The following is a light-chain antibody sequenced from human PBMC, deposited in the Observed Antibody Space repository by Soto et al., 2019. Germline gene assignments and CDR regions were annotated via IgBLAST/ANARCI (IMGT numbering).Light chain of an antibody. Sequence: QSALTQPASVSGSPGQSITISCTGTSSDVGGYNLVSWYQQHPGKAPKLMIYEGSKRPSGVSNRFSGSKSGNTASLTISGLQAEDEADYYRCSYAGSHVVFGGGTKLTVL. CDR3: CSYAGSHVV. J-gene: IGLJ2*01. CDR1: SSDVGGYNL. CDR2: EGS. V-gene: IGLV2-23*01.